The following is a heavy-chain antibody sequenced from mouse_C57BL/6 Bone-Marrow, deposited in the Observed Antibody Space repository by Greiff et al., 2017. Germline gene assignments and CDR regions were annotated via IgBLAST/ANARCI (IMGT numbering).Heavy chain of an antibody. V-gene: IGHV1-54*01. D-gene: IGHD1-2*01. Sequence: VQLQQSGAELVRPGTSVKVSCKASGYAFTNYLIEWVKQRPGQGLEWIGVINPGSGGNNDNEKFKGKATLTADKSSSTAYMLLSSLTSEDAAVYFCARRLRAWFAYWGQGTLVTVSA. CDR2: INPGSGGN. CDR3: ARRLRAWFAY. CDR1: GYAFTNYL. J-gene: IGHJ3*01.